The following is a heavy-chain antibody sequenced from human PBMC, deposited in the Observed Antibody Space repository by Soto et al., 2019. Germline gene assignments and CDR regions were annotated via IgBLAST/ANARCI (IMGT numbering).Heavy chain of an antibody. V-gene: IGHV4-39*02. CDR3: ARELERLTVRYYYYNMDL. D-gene: IGHD1-1*01. Sequence: SSETLSLTCTVSGGSISSSSYYWGWIRQPPGKGLEWIGSIYYSGSTYYNPSLKSRVTISVDTSKNQFSLKLSSVTAADTAVYYCARELERLTVRYYYYNMDLWGKGTTVTVS. CDR2: IYYSGST. J-gene: IGHJ6*03. CDR1: GGSISSSSYY.